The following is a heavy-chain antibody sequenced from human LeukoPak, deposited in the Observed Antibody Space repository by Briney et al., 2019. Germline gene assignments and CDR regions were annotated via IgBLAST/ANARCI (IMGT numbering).Heavy chain of an antibody. Sequence: ASVKVSCKASGYTFTSYGISWVRQAPGQGLVSMGWISAYNGNTNYAQKLQGRVTMTTDTSTSTAYMELRSLRSDDTAVYYCARDKWELHWFDPWGQGTLVTVSS. J-gene: IGHJ5*02. CDR1: GYTFTSYG. D-gene: IGHD1-26*01. CDR2: ISAYNGNT. CDR3: ARDKWELHWFDP. V-gene: IGHV1-18*01.